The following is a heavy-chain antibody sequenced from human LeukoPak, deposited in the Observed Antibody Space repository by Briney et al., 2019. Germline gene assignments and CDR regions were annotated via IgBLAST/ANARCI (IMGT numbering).Heavy chain of an antibody. D-gene: IGHD2-21*02. Sequence: SQSLSLTCTVSSRSISTFYSRWIRQPAGKGLEWIGCISASGNTNYNPSLKSRVTMSVDTSMNLFALKLSSVTAADTAVYYCARQGVATAIDYWGQGTLVTVSS. J-gene: IGHJ4*02. CDR1: SRSISTFY. CDR2: ISASGNT. V-gene: IGHV4-4*07. CDR3: ARQGVATAIDY.